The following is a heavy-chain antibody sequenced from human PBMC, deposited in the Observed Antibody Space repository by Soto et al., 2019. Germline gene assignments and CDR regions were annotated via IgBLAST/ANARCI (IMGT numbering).Heavy chain of an antibody. Sequence: SETLSLTCTVSGGSISSSSYYWSWIRQPPGKGLEWIGYIYYSGSTYYNPSLESRITMAVDTSKNQFSLKLSSVTAADTAVYFCVRGQPHRITIFEVVIRSYDYGMDVWGQGTTVTVSS. V-gene: IGHV4-39*07. CDR3: VRGQPHRITIFEVVIRSYDYGMDV. J-gene: IGHJ6*02. CDR1: GGSISSSSYY. D-gene: IGHD3-3*01. CDR2: IYYSGST.